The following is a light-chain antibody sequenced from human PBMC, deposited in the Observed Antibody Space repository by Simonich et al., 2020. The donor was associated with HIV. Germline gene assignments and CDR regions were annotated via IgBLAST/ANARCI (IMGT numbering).Light chain of an antibody. Sequence: DIQMTQSPSAMSASVGDRVTITCRASQGMSNNLAWFQQEPWKVPKRLIYAASTLHSGIPSRFSGSGSGTEFTLTISSLQPEDFATYYCLQHNSFPFTFGPGTKVDIK. CDR1: QGMSNN. J-gene: IGKJ3*01. CDR3: LQHNSFPFT. CDR2: AAS. V-gene: IGKV1-17*03.